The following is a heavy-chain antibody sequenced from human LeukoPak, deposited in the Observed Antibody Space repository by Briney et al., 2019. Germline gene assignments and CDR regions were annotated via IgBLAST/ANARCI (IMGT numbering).Heavy chain of an antibody. CDR3: SRTYSSSSASDY. V-gene: IGHV5-51*01. CDR2: IYPGDSDT. D-gene: IGHD6-6*01. CDR1: GYSFTTYW. Sequence: GESLKISCKASGYSFTTYWIGWVRQMPGKGLEWMGIIYPGDSDTTYNPSFQGQVTISADKSISTAYLQWSSLKASDTTIYYCSRTYSSSSASDYWGQGTLVTVSS. J-gene: IGHJ4*02.